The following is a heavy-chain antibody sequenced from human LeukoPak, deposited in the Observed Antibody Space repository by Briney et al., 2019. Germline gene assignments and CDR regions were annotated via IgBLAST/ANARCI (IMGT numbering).Heavy chain of an antibody. CDR1: GDTVSNKNAA. D-gene: IGHD1-26*01. CDR3: AREGVGATMAN. J-gene: IGHJ4*02. V-gene: IGHV6-1*01. CDR2: TYYRSKWYN. Sequence: SQTLSLTCAISGDTVSNKNAAWNWITQSPSRGLDWLGRTYYRSKWYNDYAVSVKGRIDINPDTSKNQFSLRLNPVTPEDTAVYFCAREGVGATMANWGQGTLVTVSS.